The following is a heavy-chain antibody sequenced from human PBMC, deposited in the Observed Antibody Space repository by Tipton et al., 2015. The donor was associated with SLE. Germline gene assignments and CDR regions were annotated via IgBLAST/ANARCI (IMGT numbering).Heavy chain of an antibody. CDR2: ISSSSSYI. J-gene: IGHJ6*02. Sequence: GSLRLSCAASGFTFSSYSMNWVRQAPGKGLEWVSSISSSSSYIYYADSVKGRFTISRDNAKNSLYLQINSLRPEDTAVYYCTRDFRYDGSGYVSKYAMDVWGQGTTVTVSS. V-gene: IGHV3-21*01. D-gene: IGHD3-22*01. CDR1: GFTFSSYS. CDR3: TRDFRYDGSGYVSKYAMDV.